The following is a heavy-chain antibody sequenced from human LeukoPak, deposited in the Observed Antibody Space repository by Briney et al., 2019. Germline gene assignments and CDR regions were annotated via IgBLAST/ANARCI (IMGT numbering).Heavy chain of an antibody. CDR2: VYYSGST. CDR3: ARHSSDYYSFDY. V-gene: IGHV4-59*08. D-gene: IGHD4-17*01. Sequence: SETLSLTCNVSGASISSYYWSWIRQPLGKGLEWIGYVYYSGSTDFNPSLKSRVSMSVDRSKNHFSLNLTNVTAADTAVYFCARHSSDYYSFDYWGQGTLVTVSS. J-gene: IGHJ4*02. CDR1: GASISSYY.